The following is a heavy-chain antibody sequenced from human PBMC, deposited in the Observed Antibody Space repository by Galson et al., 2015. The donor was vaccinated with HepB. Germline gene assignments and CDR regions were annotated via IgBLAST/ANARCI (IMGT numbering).Heavy chain of an antibody. CDR3: ARRRSCGGDCYFIEAFDI. J-gene: IGHJ3*02. V-gene: IGHV3-21*01. CDR2: ISSSSSYI. CDR1: GFTFSSYS. D-gene: IGHD2-21*02. Sequence: SLRLSCAASGFTFSSYSMNWVRQAPGKGLEWVSSISSSSSYIYYADSVKGRFTISRDNAKNSLYLQMNSLRAEDTAVYYCARRRSCGGDCYFIEAFDIWGQGTMVTVSS.